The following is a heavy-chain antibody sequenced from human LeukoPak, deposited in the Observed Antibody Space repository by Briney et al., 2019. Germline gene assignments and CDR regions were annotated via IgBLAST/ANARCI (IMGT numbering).Heavy chain of an antibody. V-gene: IGHV3-23*01. CDR3: AKDRGSYGDYVFLDY. CDR1: GFTFSSYA. CDR2: ISGSGGTT. Sequence: PGGSLRLSCAATGFTFSSYAMSWVRQAPGKGLEWVSGISGSGGTTYYADPVKGRFTISRDDSKNTLYLEMNSLRAEDTAIFYCAKDRGSYGDYVFLDYWGQGTPVTVSS. J-gene: IGHJ4*02. D-gene: IGHD4-17*01.